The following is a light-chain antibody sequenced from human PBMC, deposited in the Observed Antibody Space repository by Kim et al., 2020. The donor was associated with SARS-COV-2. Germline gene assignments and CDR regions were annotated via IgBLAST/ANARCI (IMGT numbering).Light chain of an antibody. J-gene: IGLJ2*01. CDR2: RDS. Sequence: SVSPGQTASLSCAGDELGEPSAVWEQQRQGKALVLVMYRDSRRTSGIPDRFSGPNAGDTATLTIGGTQDVDEADYSCEAWDTSVVFGGGTQLTVL. V-gene: IGLV3-1*01. CDR1: ELGEPS. CDR3: EAWDTSVV.